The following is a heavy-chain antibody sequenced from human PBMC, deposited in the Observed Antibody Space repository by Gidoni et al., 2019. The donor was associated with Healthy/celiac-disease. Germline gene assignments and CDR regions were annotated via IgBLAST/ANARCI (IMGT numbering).Heavy chain of an antibody. J-gene: IGHJ4*02. Sequence: QVQLQQWGAGLLKPSETLSLTCADYGGSFRGYYWSWIRQPPGKGLEWIGEINHSGSTNYNPSLKGRVTISVDTSKNQFSLKLSSVTAADTAVYYCARTRRALHDYWGQGTLVTVSS. CDR1: GGSFRGYY. CDR3: ARTRRALHDY. CDR2: INHSGST. V-gene: IGHV4-34*01.